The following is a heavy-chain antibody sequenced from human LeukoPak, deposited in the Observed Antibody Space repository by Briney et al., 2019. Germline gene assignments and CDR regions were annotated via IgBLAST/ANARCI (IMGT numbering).Heavy chain of an antibody. D-gene: IGHD3-10*01. Sequence: ESGPALVKPTQTLTLTCTFTGCSLSTRGMCVSWIRQPPGKALEWLARIDWDDDKYYSTSLKTRLTISKDTSKTQVALTMPNIDPVDTATYYCARSTGLIIGFDPWGQGTLVTVSS. J-gene: IGHJ5*02. CDR1: GCSLSTRGMC. V-gene: IGHV2-70*11. CDR3: ARSTGLIIGFDP. CDR2: IDWDDDK.